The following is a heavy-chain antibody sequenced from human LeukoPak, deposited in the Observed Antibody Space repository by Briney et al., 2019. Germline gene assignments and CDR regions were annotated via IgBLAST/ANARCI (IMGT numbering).Heavy chain of an antibody. CDR1: GGSISSGNYY. Sequence: PSQTLSLTCTVSGGSISSGNYYWSWIRQSPGKGLEWIGYIYYSGSVFYNPSLESRIIISLDTSKNQFSLKVTSLTAADSAVYYCARKTRTWSNWFDPWGQGTLVTVSS. D-gene: IGHD1-14*01. J-gene: IGHJ5*02. CDR3: ARKTRTWSNWFDP. CDR2: IYYSGSV. V-gene: IGHV4-30-4*01.